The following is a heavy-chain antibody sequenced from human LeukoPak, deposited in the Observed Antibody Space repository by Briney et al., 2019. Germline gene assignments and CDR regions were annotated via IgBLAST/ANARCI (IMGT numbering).Heavy chain of an antibody. D-gene: IGHD5-12*01. V-gene: IGHV3-7*01. CDR3: ARVWGYSGYEDY. CDR2: IKQDGSEK. J-gene: IGHJ4*02. Sequence: GGSLRLSCAASGFTFSIYWMSWVRQAPGKGLEWVANIKQDGSEKYYVDSVKGRFTISRDNAKNSLYLQMNSLRAEDTAVYYCARVWGYSGYEDYWGQGTLVTVSS. CDR1: GFTFSIYW.